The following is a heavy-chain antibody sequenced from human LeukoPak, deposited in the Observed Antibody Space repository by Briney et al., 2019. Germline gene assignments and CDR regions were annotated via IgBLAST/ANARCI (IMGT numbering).Heavy chain of an antibody. D-gene: IGHD3-10*01. V-gene: IGHV3-53*01. CDR1: GFTVSTNY. J-gene: IGHJ1*01. Sequence: PGGSLRLPCAASGFTVSTNYMSWVRQAPGKGLEWVSIIFSGGSTYYADSVKGRFTISSDNSRNTLYLQMSSLRAEDTAMYYCVRDRGSGSYGYFQNWGQGSLVTVSS. CDR2: IFSGGST. CDR3: VRDRGSGSYGYFQN.